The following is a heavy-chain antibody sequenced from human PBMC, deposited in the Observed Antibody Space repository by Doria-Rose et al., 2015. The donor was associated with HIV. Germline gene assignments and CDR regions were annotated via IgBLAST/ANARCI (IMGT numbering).Heavy chain of an antibody. J-gene: IGHJ4*02. Sequence: QITLKESGPVLVKPTETLTLTCTVSGVSLSSPGMGVGRIRQPPGKALEWLANIFSDDERSYKTSLKSRLTIPRGTSKSQVVLTMTDMDPVDTATYYCARIKSSRWYHKYYFDFWGQGTLVIVSA. D-gene: IGHD6-13*01. CDR2: IFSDDER. CDR1: GVSLSSPGMG. CDR3: ARIKSSRWYHKYYFDF. V-gene: IGHV2-26*01.